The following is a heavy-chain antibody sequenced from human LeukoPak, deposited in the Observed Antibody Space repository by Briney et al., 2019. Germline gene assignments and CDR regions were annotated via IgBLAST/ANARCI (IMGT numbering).Heavy chain of an antibody. CDR3: ARGYYHDSGTGLAYFDY. V-gene: IGHV3-33*01. CDR2: IWYDGNNK. J-gene: IGHJ4*02. CDR1: GFSFSTYG. Sequence: PGRSLRLSCAASGFSFSTYGMHWVRQAPGKGLEWVALIWYDGNNKYYADSVKGRFTISRDNSKNTVYLQMNSLTSDDTSLYYCARGYYHDSGTGLAYFDYWGQGTLVTVSS. D-gene: IGHD3-10*01.